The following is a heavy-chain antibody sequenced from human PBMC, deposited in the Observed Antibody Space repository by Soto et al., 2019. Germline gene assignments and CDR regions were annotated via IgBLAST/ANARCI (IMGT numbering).Heavy chain of an antibody. Sequence: GGSLRLSCAASGFTFSNAWMSWVRQAPGKGLEWVGRIKSKTDGGTTDYAAPVKGRFTISRDDSKNTLYLQMNSLKTEDTAVYYCTTGVTQYYYYYMDVWGKGTTVTVSS. J-gene: IGHJ6*03. V-gene: IGHV3-15*01. CDR2: IKSKTDGGTT. CDR3: TTGVTQYYYYYMDV. D-gene: IGHD5-18*01. CDR1: GFTFSNAW.